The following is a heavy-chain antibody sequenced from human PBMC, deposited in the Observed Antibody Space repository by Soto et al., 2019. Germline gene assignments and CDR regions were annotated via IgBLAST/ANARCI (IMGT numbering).Heavy chain of an antibody. Sequence: QVQLVQSGAEVKKPGSSVKVSCKASGGIFSSYAISWVRQAPGQGLEWMGGIIPIFGTANYAQKFQGRVTITADKSTSTAYMELSSLRSEDTAVYYCARASTVTTIYYYYYGMDVWGQGTTVTVSS. CDR1: GGIFSSYA. D-gene: IGHD4-17*01. CDR2: IIPIFGTA. V-gene: IGHV1-69*06. J-gene: IGHJ6*02. CDR3: ARASTVTTIYYYYYGMDV.